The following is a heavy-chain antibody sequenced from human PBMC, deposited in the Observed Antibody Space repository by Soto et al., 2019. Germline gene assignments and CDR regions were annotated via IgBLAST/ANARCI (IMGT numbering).Heavy chain of an antibody. CDR3: ARDPYYESSGYCVDP. CDR2: ISSSSRTI. D-gene: IGHD3-22*01. CDR1: GFTFSSYR. Sequence: EVQLVESGGGLLQPGGSLRLSCAASGFTFSSYRMNCVRQAPGKGLVWVSNISSSSRTIYYADSVKGRFTISRDNAKSSLYLQRNSLRDEDTAVYYCARDPYYESSGYCVDPWGQGTLVTVSS. J-gene: IGHJ5*02. V-gene: IGHV3-48*02.